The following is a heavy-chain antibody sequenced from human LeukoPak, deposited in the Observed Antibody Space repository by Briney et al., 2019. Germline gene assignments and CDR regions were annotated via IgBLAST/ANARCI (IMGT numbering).Heavy chain of an antibody. CDR2: IYSSGST. D-gene: IGHD3-22*01. Sequence: PSQTLSLTCTVSGGSISSGSYYWSWIRQPAGKGLEWIGRIYSSGSTSYNPSLKSRVTISVDTSKNHFSLKLTSVTGADTAVYYCARDPRGPYYDTYFDYWGQGTLVTVSS. J-gene: IGHJ4*02. CDR3: ARDPRGPYYDTYFDY. CDR1: GGSISSGSYY. V-gene: IGHV4-61*02.